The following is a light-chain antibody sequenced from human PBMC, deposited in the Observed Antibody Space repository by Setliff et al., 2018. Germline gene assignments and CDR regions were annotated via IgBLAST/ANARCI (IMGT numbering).Light chain of an antibody. Sequence: QSALTQPASVYGSPGQSITISCTGTSRDVGYYNLVSWYQQHPGKAPKVILYDFKTRPSGVSDRFSGSKSGNTASLTISGLQAEDEADYYCCSYAGGSSFAFGTGTKVTVL. CDR2: DFK. CDR1: SRDVGYYNL. CDR3: CSYAGGSSFA. V-gene: IGLV2-23*02. J-gene: IGLJ1*01.